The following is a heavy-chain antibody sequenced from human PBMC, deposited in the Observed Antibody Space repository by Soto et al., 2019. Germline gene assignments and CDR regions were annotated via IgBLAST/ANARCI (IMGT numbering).Heavy chain of an antibody. V-gene: IGHV1-46*01. J-gene: IGHJ4*02. Sequence: ASVKVSCKASGYTFTHYYIHWVRQAPGQGLEWMGIINPNGGITTYAQKFRAGFSMTRDTSTSTVYLELSSLRSEDSAVYYCATSVNSAMAFDYWGQGTLVTVS. CDR2: INPNGGIT. CDR1: GYTFTHYY. D-gene: IGHD5-18*01. CDR3: ATSVNSAMAFDY.